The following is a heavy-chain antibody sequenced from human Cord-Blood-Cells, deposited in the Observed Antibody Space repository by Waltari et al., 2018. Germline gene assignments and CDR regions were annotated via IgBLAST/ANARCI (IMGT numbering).Heavy chain of an antibody. D-gene: IGHD3-3*01. CDR3: ARLPLLYYDFWSGYPYFDY. J-gene: IGHJ4*02. CDR2: IYHSGSS. Sequence: QVQLQESGPGLVKPSETLSLTCAVSGYSISSGYYWGWIRHPPGRGLEWIGSIYHSGSSYYTPPLNRRVPISVDTSKNQFSLKLRSVTAADTAVYYCARLPLLYYDFWSGYPYFDYWGQGTLVTVSS. V-gene: IGHV4-38-2*01. CDR1: GYSISSGYY.